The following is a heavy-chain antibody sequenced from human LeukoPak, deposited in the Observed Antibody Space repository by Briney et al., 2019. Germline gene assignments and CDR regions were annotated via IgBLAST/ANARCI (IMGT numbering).Heavy chain of an antibody. CDR3: AKSPGHFWSFRVKYSFDY. CDR2: ISGSGGST. CDR1: GFTFSSYA. Sequence: PGGSLRLSCAASGFTFSSYAMSWVRQAPGKGLEWVSAISGSGGSTYYADSVKGRFTISRDNSKNTLYLQMNSLRAEDTAVYYCAKSPGHFWSFRVKYSFDYWGQGTLVTVSS. V-gene: IGHV3-23*01. J-gene: IGHJ4*02. D-gene: IGHD3-3*02.